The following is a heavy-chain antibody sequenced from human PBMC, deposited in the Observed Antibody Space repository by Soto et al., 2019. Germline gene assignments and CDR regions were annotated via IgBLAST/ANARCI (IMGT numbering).Heavy chain of an antibody. CDR3: ARDEGVASGN. J-gene: IGHJ4*02. CDR2: INTANDDT. V-gene: IGHV1-3*04. D-gene: IGHD5-12*01. CDR1: GYTFSSSP. Sequence: GSVEVSCKASGYTFSSSPLHWVRQAPGQRPEWMGWINTANDDTKYPQKFQDRVTLTRDTSASTAYMEVSSLTPEDTAVYYCARDEGVASGNWGQGTLVTVSS.